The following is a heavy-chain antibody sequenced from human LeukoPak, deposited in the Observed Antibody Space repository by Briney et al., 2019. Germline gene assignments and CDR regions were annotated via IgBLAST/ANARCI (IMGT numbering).Heavy chain of an antibody. CDR1: GYTSTSYA. Sequence: ASVKVSCKASGYTSTSYAMNWVRQAPGQGLEWMGWINTNTGNPTYAQGFTGRFVFSLDTSVSTAYLQISSLKTEDTAVYYCARDHVKLGSNFHPFDAFDIWGQGTMVTVSS. CDR3: ARDHVKLGSNFHPFDAFDI. CDR2: INTNTGNP. J-gene: IGHJ3*02. V-gene: IGHV7-4-1*02. D-gene: IGHD7-27*01.